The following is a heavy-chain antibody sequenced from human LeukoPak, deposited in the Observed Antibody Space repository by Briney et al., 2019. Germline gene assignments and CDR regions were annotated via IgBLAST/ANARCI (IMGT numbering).Heavy chain of an antibody. CDR2: IYYSGST. D-gene: IGHD5-24*01. V-gene: IGHV4-39*01. Sequence: ASETLSLTCSVSGGSIRSDSYCWGWIRQSPGKGLEWIGSIYYSGSTSYNPSLKSRVTISVDTSKNQFSLKLSSVTAADTAFYYCASPSLHGDNYDHRGQGTLVSVSS. CDR3: ASPSLHGDNYDH. J-gene: IGHJ5*02. CDR1: GGSIRSDSYC.